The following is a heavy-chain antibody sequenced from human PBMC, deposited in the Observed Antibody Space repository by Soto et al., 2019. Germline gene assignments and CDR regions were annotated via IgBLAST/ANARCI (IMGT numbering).Heavy chain of an antibody. V-gene: IGHV3-23*01. CDR1: GFSFSSYA. Sequence: GGSLRLSCAASGFSFSSYAMSWVRQAPPQGLEWVSSISTRGGRTYYADSVKGRFSISRDNSANAVYLDMDNLGAEDTGIYYCAKEGQPAAGTTPHNWGQGTLVTVSS. D-gene: IGHD6-13*01. CDR3: AKEGQPAAGTTPHN. CDR2: ISTRGGRT. J-gene: IGHJ4*02.